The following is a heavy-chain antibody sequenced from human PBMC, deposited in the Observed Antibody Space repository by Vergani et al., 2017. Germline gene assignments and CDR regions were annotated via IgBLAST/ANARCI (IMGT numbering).Heavy chain of an antibody. CDR2: INPSGGST. D-gene: IGHD2-15*01. Sequence: QVQLVQSGAEVKKPGASVKVSCKASGYTFTSYYMHWVRQAPGQGLEWMGIINPSGGSTSYAQKFQGRVTMTRDTSTSTVYMERSSLRSEDTAVYYCARARIVDPSFDPWGQGTLVTVSS. CDR1: GYTFTSYY. J-gene: IGHJ5*02. CDR3: ARARIVDPSFDP. V-gene: IGHV1-46*03.